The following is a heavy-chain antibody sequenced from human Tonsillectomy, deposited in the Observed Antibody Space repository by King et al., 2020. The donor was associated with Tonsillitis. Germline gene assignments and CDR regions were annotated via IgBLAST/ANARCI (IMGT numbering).Heavy chain of an antibody. Sequence: VQLVESGGGLVQSGGSLRLSCAASGFSFSSYSMNWVRQAPGEGLEWVSYIGSSSTTIYCADSVKGRFTIARDNAKNSVYLQMNSLRAGDKAVYYCARPPGSSSSSCAFDIWGQGTMVTVSS. V-gene: IGHV3-48*01. CDR3: ARPPGSSSSSCAFDI. J-gene: IGHJ3*02. D-gene: IGHD2-2*01. CDR1: GFSFSSYS. CDR2: IGSSSTTI.